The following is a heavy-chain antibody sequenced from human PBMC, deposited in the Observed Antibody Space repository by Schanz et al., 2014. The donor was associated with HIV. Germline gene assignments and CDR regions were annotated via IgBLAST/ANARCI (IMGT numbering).Heavy chain of an antibody. Sequence: EVQLVESGGGLVKPGGSLRLSCATSGFTLSSFTMNWVRQAPGKGLEWVSSISSSSSYTYYADSVKGRFAISRDNAKNSLFLQMNSLRAEDTAVYYCAREAVRFFDYWGQGNLVTVSS. CDR1: GFTLSSFT. CDR3: AREAVRFFDY. V-gene: IGHV3-21*01. J-gene: IGHJ4*02. CDR2: ISSSSSYT. D-gene: IGHD6-6*01.